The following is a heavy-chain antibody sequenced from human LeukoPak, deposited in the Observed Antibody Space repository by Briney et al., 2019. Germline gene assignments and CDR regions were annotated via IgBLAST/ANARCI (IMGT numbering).Heavy chain of an antibody. CDR1: GFTFSSYC. D-gene: IGHD3-22*01. V-gene: IGHV3-23*01. CDR2: ISGSGGST. J-gene: IGHJ4*02. Sequence: GGSLRLSCAASGFTFSSYCMSWVRQAPGKGLEWVSAISGSGGSTYYADSVKGRFTISRDNSKNTLYLQMNSLRAEDTAVYYCAKDLYDSSGYYLAAGYWGQGTLVTVSS. CDR3: AKDLYDSSGYYLAAGY.